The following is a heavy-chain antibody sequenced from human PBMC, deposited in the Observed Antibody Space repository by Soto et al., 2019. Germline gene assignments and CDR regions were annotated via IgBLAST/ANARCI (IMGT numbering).Heavy chain of an antibody. V-gene: IGHV3-23*01. J-gene: IGHJ5*02. CDR1: GFTFSSYS. D-gene: IGHD2-15*01. CDR3: ARAAGYCSAYSCYPNWFDP. Sequence: GGSLRLSCAASGFTFSSYSMSWVRQAPGKGLEWVSAVTAGGDTYYADSGKGRLTTSRDNSKNTMYLQMNSLRVEDTAVYFCARAAGYCSAYSCYPNWFDPWGQGTLVTVSS. CDR2: VTAGGDT.